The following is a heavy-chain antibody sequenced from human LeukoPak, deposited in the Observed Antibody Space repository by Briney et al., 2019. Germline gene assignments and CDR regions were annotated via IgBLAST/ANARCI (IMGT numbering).Heavy chain of an antibody. V-gene: IGHV4-34*01. CDR1: GGSFSGYY. CDR2: IDHSGST. J-gene: IGHJ4*02. Sequence: SETLSLTCAVYGGSFSGYYWSWIRQPPGKGLEWIGEIDHSGSTNYNPSLKSRVTISVDTSKNQFSLKLSSVTAADTAVYYCARLVPRYGSGSQSDYWGQGTLVTVSS. CDR3: ARLVPRYGSGSQSDY. D-gene: IGHD3-10*01.